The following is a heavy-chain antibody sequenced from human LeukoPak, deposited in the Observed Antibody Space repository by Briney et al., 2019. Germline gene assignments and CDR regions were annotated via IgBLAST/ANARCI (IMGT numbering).Heavy chain of an antibody. CDR2: ISSSGSTI. D-gene: IGHD3-22*01. CDR1: GFTFSSYE. J-gene: IGHJ4*02. CDR3: ARAPPYYYDSSGYYFDY. Sequence: GGSLRLSCAASGFTFSSYEMNWVRQAPGKGLEWVSYISSSGSTIYYADSVKGRFTISRDNANNSLYLQMNSLRAEDTAVYYCARAPPYYYDSSGYYFDYWSQGTLVTVSS. V-gene: IGHV3-48*03.